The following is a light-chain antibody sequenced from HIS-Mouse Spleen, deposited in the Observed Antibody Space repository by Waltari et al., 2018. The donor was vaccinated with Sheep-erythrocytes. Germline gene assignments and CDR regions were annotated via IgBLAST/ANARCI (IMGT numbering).Light chain of an antibody. V-gene: IGLV2-11*01. Sequence: QSALTQPRSVSGSPGQSVTISCTGTSSDVGVYNYVSWYQQHPGKAPKLMIYDVSKRPSGVPDRFSGSKSSNTASLTISGLQAEDEADYYCCSYAGSYNHVFATGTKVTVL. CDR1: SSDVGVYNY. CDR2: DVS. J-gene: IGLJ1*01. CDR3: CSYAGSYNHV.